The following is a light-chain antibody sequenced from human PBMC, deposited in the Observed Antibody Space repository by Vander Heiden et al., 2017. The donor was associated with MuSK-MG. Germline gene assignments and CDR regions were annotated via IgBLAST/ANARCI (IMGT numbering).Light chain of an antibody. CDR2: EVS. J-gene: IGLJ1*01. Sequence: QSALTQPASVSGSPGQSITISCTGTSSDVGGYNYVSWYQHHPGKAPKLMIYEVSNRPSGVSNRFSGSKSGNTASLTISGLQAEDEADYYCSSYTGSSTNVFGTGTAVTVL. CDR3: SSYTGSSTNV. V-gene: IGLV2-14*01. CDR1: SSDVGGYNY.